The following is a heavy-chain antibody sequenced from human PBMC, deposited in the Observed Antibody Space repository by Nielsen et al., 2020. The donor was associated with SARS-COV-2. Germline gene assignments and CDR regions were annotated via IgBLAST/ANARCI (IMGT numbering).Heavy chain of an antibody. CDR3: ARNYGDYGSYYYYGMDV. D-gene: IGHD4-17*01. Sequence: GGSLRLSCAASGFTFSDYYMSWIRQAPGKGLEWVSSISSSSSYIYYADSVKGRFTISRDNAKNSLYLQMNSLRAEDTAVYYCARNYGDYGSYYYYGMDVWGQGTTVTVSS. J-gene: IGHJ6*02. V-gene: IGHV3-11*06. CDR1: GFTFSDYY. CDR2: ISSSSSYI.